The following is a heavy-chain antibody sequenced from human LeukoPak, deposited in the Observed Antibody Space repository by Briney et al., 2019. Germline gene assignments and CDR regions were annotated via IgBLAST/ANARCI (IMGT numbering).Heavy chain of an antibody. J-gene: IGHJ5*02. D-gene: IGHD3-10*01. V-gene: IGHV3-30*18. Sequence: PGGSLRLSCAASGITISNYGVHWVRQAPGKGLEWLAVISYDGLNKNYADSVKGRFTISRDNSKNTLYLQMNSLRSEDTAVYYCTKEGLPSGSSWSAWFDPWGQGTLVTVSS. CDR3: TKEGLPSGSSWSAWFDP. CDR2: ISYDGLNK. CDR1: GITISNYG.